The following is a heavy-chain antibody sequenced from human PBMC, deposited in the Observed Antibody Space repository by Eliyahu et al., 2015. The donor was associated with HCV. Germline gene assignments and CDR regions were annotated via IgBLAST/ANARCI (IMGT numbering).Heavy chain of an antibody. J-gene: IGHJ4*02. V-gene: IGHV3-30-3*01. Sequence: GLEWVAFISYDGNNKYYADSVKGRFTISRDNSKNTFYLQMNSLRAEDTAVYYCARGDFGAIYYFDYWGQGTLVTVSS. CDR3: ARGDFGAIYYFDY. CDR2: ISYDGNNK. D-gene: IGHD3-10*01.